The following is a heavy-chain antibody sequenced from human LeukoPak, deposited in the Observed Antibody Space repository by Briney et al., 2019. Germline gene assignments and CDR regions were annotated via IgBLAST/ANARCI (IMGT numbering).Heavy chain of an antibody. J-gene: IGHJ4*02. V-gene: IGHV3-11*04. D-gene: IGHD6-13*01. Sequence: YISSFGDTIYYGDSVKGRFTISRDNAKNSLVLQMNRLRAEDTAVYYCARVGSLAAAGTIDYWGQGTLVTVSS. CDR2: ISSFGDTI. CDR3: ARVGSLAAAGTIDY.